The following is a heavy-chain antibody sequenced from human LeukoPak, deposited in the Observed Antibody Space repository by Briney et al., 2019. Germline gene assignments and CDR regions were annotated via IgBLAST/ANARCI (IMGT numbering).Heavy chain of an antibody. CDR3: AREHREWLVRSYYYYGMDV. V-gene: IGHV4-59*11. CDR2: IFYSGST. CDR1: GGSISSHY. J-gene: IGHJ6*02. Sequence: SETLSLTCNVSGGSISSHYWSWIRQPPGKGLEWIVDIFYSGSTNYNPSLKSRLTISVDKSKKQFSLKLSSVTAADTAVYYCAREHREWLVRSYYYYGMDVWGQGTTVTVSS. D-gene: IGHD6-19*01.